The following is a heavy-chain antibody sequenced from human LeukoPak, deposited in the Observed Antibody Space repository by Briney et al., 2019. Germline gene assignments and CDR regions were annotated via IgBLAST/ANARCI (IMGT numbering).Heavy chain of an antibody. CDR2: IRSKGNNYAT. CDR3: SAGPSGWTEFFRH. Sequence: QSGGSLRLSCAAPAFTLSDFTIHWVRQASEKGLELVARIRSKGNNYATEYGASVKGRLTISRDDAKNTAYLQMNSLKTEDTAIYYCSAGPSGWTEFFRHWGQGTLVTVSS. V-gene: IGHV3-73*01. CDR1: AFTLSDFT. D-gene: IGHD6-19*01. J-gene: IGHJ1*01.